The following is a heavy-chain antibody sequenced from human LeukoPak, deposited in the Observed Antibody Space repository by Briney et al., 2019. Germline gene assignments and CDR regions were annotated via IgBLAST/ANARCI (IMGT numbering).Heavy chain of an antibody. CDR3: ARVGNYYYSSGYYSHFDY. CDR2: IYYSGST. J-gene: IGHJ4*02. CDR1: GGSISSSSYY. V-gene: IGHV4-39*07. Sequence: KPSETLSLTCTVSGGSISSSSYYWGWIRQPPGKGLEWIGSIYYSGSTYYNPSLKSRVTISVDTSKNQFSLKLSSVTAADTAVYYCARVGNYYYSSGYYSHFDYWGQGTLVTVSS. D-gene: IGHD3-22*01.